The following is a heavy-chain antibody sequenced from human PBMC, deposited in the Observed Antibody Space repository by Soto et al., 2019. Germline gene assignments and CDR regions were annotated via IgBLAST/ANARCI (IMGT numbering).Heavy chain of an antibody. V-gene: IGHV3-30*18. CDR1: GFTFSSYG. J-gene: IGHJ6*03. Sequence: QVQPVESGGGVVQPGRSLRLSCAASGFTFSSYGMHWVRQAPGKGLEWVAVISYDGSNKYYADSVKGRFTISRDNSKNTLYLQMNSLRAEDTAVYYCANKRRYDFWRYMDVWGKGTTVTVSS. CDR2: ISYDGSNK. D-gene: IGHD3-3*01. CDR3: ANKRRYDFWRYMDV.